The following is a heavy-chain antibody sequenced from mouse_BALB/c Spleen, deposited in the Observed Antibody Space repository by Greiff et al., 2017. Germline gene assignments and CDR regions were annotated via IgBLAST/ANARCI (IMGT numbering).Heavy chain of an antibody. CDR2: INPSTGYT. CDR3: AIRSLYYGSSYGY. Sequence: VQLQESGAELAKPGASVKMSCKASGYTFTSYWMHWVKQRPGQGLEWIGYINPSTGYTEYNQKFKDKATLTADKSSSTAYMQLSSLTSEDSAVYYCAIRSLYYGSSYGYWGQGTTLTVSS. V-gene: IGHV1-7*01. D-gene: IGHD1-1*01. CDR1: GYTFTSYW. J-gene: IGHJ2*01.